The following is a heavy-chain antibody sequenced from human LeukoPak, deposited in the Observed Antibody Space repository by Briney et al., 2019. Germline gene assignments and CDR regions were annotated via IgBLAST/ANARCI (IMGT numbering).Heavy chain of an antibody. D-gene: IGHD4-17*01. CDR1: GYSFISYW. CDR2: IYPGDSDT. V-gene: IGHV5-51*01. J-gene: IGHJ4*02. Sequence: GESLKISCKGSGYSFISYWIGWVRQMPGKGLEWMGIIYPGDSDTRYSPSFQGHVTISADKSMSTAYLQWSSLKASDTAMYYCVRLDGDYVSFFDYWGQGTLVTVSS. CDR3: VRLDGDYVSFFDY.